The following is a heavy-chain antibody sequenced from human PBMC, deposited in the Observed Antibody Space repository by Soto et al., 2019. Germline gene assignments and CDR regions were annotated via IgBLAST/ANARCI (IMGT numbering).Heavy chain of an antibody. CDR2: IYHSGST. CDR3: ARNDFWTGFSSNWFDP. D-gene: IGHD3-3*01. Sequence: LSLTCAVSGGSIGSHWWSWVRQPPGKGLEWIGEIYHSGSTNYSPSLESRVTISVDNSKNQFSLKLRSVTAADTAVYYCARNDFWTGFSSNWFDPWGQGTLVTVSS. V-gene: IGHV4-4*02. J-gene: IGHJ5*02. CDR1: GGSIGSHW.